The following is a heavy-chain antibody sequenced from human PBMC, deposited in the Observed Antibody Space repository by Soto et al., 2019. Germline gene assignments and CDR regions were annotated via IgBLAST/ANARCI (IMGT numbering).Heavy chain of an antibody. D-gene: IGHD3-22*01. J-gene: IGHJ4*02. CDR1: GFTFSSYA. V-gene: IGHV3-30-3*01. Sequence: GGSLRLSCAASGFTFSSYAMHWVRQAPGKGLEWVAVISYDGSNKYYADSVKGRFTISRDNSKNTLYLQMNSLRAEDTAVYYCARPGLRITMIVVVNDFDYWGQGTLVTVSS. CDR2: ISYDGSNK. CDR3: ARPGLRITMIVVVNDFDY.